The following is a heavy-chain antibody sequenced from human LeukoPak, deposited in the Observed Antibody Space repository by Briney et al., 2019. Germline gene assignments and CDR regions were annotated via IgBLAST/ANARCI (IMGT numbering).Heavy chain of an antibody. J-gene: IGHJ4*02. D-gene: IGHD2-21*02. CDR1: GFTVSSNY. V-gene: IGHV3-53*01. CDR2: IYSGGST. Sequence: GRSLRLSCAASGFTVSSNYMSWVRQAPGKGLEWVSVIYSGGSTYYADSVKGRFTISRDNSKNTLYLQMNSLRAEDTAVYYCARAEYCGGDCYPFDYWGQGTLVTVSS. CDR3: ARAEYCGGDCYPFDY.